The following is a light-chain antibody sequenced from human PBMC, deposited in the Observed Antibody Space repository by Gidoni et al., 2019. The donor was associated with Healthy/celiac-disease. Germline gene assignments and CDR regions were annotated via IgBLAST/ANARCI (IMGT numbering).Light chain of an antibody. CDR2: GKN. CDR3: NSRDNSGNQLDV. CDR1: SLRSYY. Sequence: SSELTQDPAVSVALGQTVRITCQGDSLRSYYASWYQQKPGQAPVLVIYGKNNRPSGIPNRFSGSSSGNTASLTITGAQAEDEAEYYCNSRDNSGNQLDVFGTGTKVTVL. V-gene: IGLV3-19*01. J-gene: IGLJ1*01.